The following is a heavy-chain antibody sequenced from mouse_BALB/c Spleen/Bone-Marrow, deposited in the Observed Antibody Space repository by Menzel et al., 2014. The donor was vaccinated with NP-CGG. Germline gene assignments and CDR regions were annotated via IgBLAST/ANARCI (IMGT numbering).Heavy chain of an antibody. CDR1: GYAFTNYL. V-gene: IGHV1-54*03. Sequence: ESGAELVRPGTSVKVSCKASGYAFTNYLIEWVEQRPGQGLEWIGVINPGSGGTNYNEKFKGKATLTADKSSSTAYMQLGSLTSDDSAVYFCANRYDCAMDYWGQGTSVTVSS. D-gene: IGHD2-14*01. CDR2: INPGSGGT. J-gene: IGHJ4*01. CDR3: ANRYDCAMDY.